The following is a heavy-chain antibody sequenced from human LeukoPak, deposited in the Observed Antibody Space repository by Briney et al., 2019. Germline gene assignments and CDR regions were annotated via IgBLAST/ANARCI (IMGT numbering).Heavy chain of an antibody. CDR2: LSYTGKT. Sequence: PSETLSLTCNVSGVSVSTSHWNWIRQRPGKGLEWIGCLSYTGKTDYNPSLKSRVSISLGSSNNHFSLKLTPVTAADTAVYYCSEGYFEPFDHWGQGILVTVSS. CDR3: SEGYFEPFDH. D-gene: IGHD2/OR15-2a*01. J-gene: IGHJ4*02. V-gene: IGHV4-59*02. CDR1: GVSVSTSH.